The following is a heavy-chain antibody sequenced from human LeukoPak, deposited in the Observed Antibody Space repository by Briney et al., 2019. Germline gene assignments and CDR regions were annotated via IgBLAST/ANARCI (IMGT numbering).Heavy chain of an antibody. V-gene: IGHV4-59*01. CDR3: ARSPDYGDYSDY. D-gene: IGHD4-17*01. J-gene: IGHJ4*02. Sequence: SETLSLTCTVSGGSISSYYWSWLRQPPGKGLEWIGYIYYSGSTNYNPSLKSRVTISVDTSKNQFSLKLSSVTAADTAVYYCARSPDYGDYSDYWGQGTLVTVSS. CDR2: IYYSGST. CDR1: GGSISSYY.